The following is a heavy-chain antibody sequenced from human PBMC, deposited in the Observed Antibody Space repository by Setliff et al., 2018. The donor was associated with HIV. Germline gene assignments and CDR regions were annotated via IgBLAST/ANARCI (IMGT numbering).Heavy chain of an antibody. Sequence: ASVKVSCKASGYSFTSYGVSWVRQAPGQGLEWMGWISAYNVNTNYAQKLQGRVTMTTDTSTSTAYMELRSLRSDDTAVYYCARGTTHLGWFDPWGQGTLVTVSS. CDR3: ARGTTHLGWFDP. CDR2: ISAYNVNT. D-gene: IGHD2-2*01. V-gene: IGHV1-18*01. CDR1: GYSFTSYG. J-gene: IGHJ5*02.